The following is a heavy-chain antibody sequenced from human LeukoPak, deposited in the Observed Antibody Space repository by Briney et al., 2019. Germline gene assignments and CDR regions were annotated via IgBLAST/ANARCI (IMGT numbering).Heavy chain of an antibody. V-gene: IGHV5-51*01. J-gene: IGHJ3*02. CDR1: GYSFTTYW. CDR3: AADRSGGREADDAFDI. Sequence: GESLKISCKGSGYSFTTYWIGWVRQMPGKGLEWMGIIYPDDSDTRYSPSFQGQVTISADKSISTAYLQWSSLKASDTAMYYCAADRSGGREADDAFDIWGQGTVVTVSS. CDR2: IYPDDSDT. D-gene: IGHD1-14*01.